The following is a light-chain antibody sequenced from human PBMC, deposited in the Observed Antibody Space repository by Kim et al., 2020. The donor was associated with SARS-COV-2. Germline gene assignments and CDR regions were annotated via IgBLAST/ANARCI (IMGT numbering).Light chain of an antibody. CDR3: CSFAGSATFVL. CDR2: EVT. J-gene: IGLJ2*01. CDR1: SSDIGNDDL. V-gene: IGLV2-23*02. Sequence: QSITISCSGTSSDIGNDDLVSWYQQHPGKAPKVVIYEVTKRPSGVSDRFAGSKSGNTASLTISGLQAEDAADYYCCSFAGSATFVLFGGGTQLTVL.